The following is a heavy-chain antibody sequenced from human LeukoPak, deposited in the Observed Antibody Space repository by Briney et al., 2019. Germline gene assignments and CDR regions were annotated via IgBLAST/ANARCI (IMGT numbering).Heavy chain of an antibody. CDR3: ARSADSSGYYHNY. D-gene: IGHD3-22*01. CDR2: FYTSGST. J-gene: IGHJ4*02. Sequence: SETLSLTCTVSGDSISSYYGSWIRQPAGKGLEWIGRFYTSGSTNYNPSLKSRVTMSVDTSKNQFSLKLSSVTAADTAVYYCARSADSSGYYHNYWGQGTLVTVSS. CDR1: GDSISSYY. V-gene: IGHV4-4*07.